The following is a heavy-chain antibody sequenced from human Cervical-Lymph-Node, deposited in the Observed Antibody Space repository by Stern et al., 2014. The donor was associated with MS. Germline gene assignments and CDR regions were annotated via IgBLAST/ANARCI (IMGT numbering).Heavy chain of an antibody. V-gene: IGHV3-30*04. CDR2: ISYDGRDK. CDR3: AKGGSGSYLD. D-gene: IGHD1-26*01. CDR1: GFVFRRYA. J-gene: IGHJ4*02. Sequence: VQLVESGGGVVQPGRSLRLSCAASGFVFRRYALYWVRQAPGKGLEWVALISYDGRDKYYTDSVKGRFTVSRDNSNNTVDLEMNSLRLEDTAVYYCAKGGSGSYLDWGQGSLVTVSS.